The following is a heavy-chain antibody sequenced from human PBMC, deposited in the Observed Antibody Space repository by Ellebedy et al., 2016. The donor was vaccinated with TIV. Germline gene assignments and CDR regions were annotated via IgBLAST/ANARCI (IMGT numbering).Heavy chain of an antibody. CDR3: ARDAGRYDFWSGYYSDEEGVFDI. V-gene: IGHV3-21*01. CDR2: ISSSSSYI. CDR1: GFTFSTYS. J-gene: IGHJ3*02. D-gene: IGHD3-3*01. Sequence: GGSLRLSCAASGFTFSTYSMNWVRQAPGKGLEWVSSISSSSSYIYYADSVQGRFTISRDSAKNSLYLQMDSLRAEDTAVYYCARDAGRYDFWSGYYSDEEGVFDIWGQGTMVTVSS.